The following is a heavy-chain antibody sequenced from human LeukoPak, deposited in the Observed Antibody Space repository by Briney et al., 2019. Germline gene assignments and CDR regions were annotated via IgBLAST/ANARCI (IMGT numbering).Heavy chain of an antibody. J-gene: IGHJ6*02. CDR3: ARAPAGDYGMDV. D-gene: IGHD7-27*01. CDR2: IYYSGST. Sequence: PSETLSLTCAVYGGSFSGYYWSWIRQPPGKGLEWIGYIYYSGSTYYNPSLKSRVTISVDTSKNQFSLKLSSVTAADTAVYYCARAPAGDYGMDVWGQGTTVTVSS. V-gene: IGHV4-30-4*08. CDR1: GGSFSGYY.